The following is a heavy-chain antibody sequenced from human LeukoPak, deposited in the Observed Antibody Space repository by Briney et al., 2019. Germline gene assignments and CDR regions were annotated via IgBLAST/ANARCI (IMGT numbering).Heavy chain of an antibody. CDR2: ISGSGGST. Sequence: GGSLRLSCAASGFTFSSYAMSWVRQAPGKGLEWVSAISGSGGSTYYADSVKGRFTISRDNSKNTLYLQMNSLRAEDTAVYYCAKSASRGYSYGYLYFDYWGQGTLVTVSS. J-gene: IGHJ4*02. V-gene: IGHV3-23*01. D-gene: IGHD5-18*01. CDR1: GFTFSSYA. CDR3: AKSASRGYSYGYLYFDY.